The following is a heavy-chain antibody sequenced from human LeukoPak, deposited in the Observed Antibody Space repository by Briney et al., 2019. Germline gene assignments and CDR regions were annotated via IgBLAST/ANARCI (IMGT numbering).Heavy chain of an antibody. CDR2: INPSGGST. Sequence: ASVRVSCKASGYTFTSYYMHWVRQAPGQGLEWMGIINPSGGSTSYAQKFQGRVTMTRDTSTSTVYMELSSLRSEDTAVYYCATDGYYGSGSYRQGANWFDPWGQGTLVTVSS. J-gene: IGHJ5*02. CDR3: ATDGYYGSGSYRQGANWFDP. CDR1: GYTFTSYY. D-gene: IGHD3-10*01. V-gene: IGHV1-46*01.